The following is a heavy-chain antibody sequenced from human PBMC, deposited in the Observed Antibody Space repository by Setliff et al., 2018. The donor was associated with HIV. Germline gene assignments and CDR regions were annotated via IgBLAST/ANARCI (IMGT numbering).Heavy chain of an antibody. Sequence: EASVKVSCKASGYTFTSYGISWVRQAPGQGLEWMGWISTYNGNTNYAQKFQGRVTMTTDTSTSTVYMELRSLRSDDTAVYYCAKDPSVTVTTIWGQGTMVTVSS. J-gene: IGHJ3*02. CDR2: ISTYNGNT. CDR1: GYTFTSYG. V-gene: IGHV1-18*01. CDR3: AKDPSVTVTTI. D-gene: IGHD4-17*01.